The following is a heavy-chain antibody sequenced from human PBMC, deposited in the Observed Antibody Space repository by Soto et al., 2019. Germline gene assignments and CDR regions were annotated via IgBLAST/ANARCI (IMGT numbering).Heavy chain of an antibody. Sequence: GGSLSLSCAASGFTFSDDGMHWFRQAPVKGLEWVAVISYDGSNKFYADSVKGRFTISRDSSKNTVHLQMNSLRPEDTAVYYCAKDRSLFLYSSLDFWGQGTPVTVSS. CDR3: AKDRSLFLYSSLDF. CDR1: GFTFSDDG. D-gene: IGHD6-13*01. V-gene: IGHV3-30*18. J-gene: IGHJ4*02. CDR2: ISYDGSNK.